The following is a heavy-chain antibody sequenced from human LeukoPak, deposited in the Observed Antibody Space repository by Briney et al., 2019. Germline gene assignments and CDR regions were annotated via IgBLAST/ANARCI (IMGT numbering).Heavy chain of an antibody. CDR2: ISAYNGNT. CDR1: GYTFTGYY. D-gene: IGHD6-19*01. CDR3: ARGSVIAVAGTGLYY. J-gene: IGHJ4*02. Sequence: ASVKVSCKASGYTFTGYYMHWVRQAPGQGLEWMGWISAYNGNTNYAQKLQGRVTMTTDTSTSTAYMELRSLRSDDTAVYYCARGSVIAVAGTGLYYWGQGTLVTVSS. V-gene: IGHV1-18*04.